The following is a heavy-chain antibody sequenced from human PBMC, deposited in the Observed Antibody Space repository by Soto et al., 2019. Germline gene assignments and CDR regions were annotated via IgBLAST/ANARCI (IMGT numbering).Heavy chain of an antibody. CDR1: GGSISSSSYY. V-gene: IGHV4-39*01. D-gene: IGHD2-15*01. J-gene: IGHJ6*03. CDR2: IYYSGST. CDR3: ASYFWDCSGGSCYPRDYYYYYYMDV. Sequence: SETLSLTCTVSGGSISSSSYYWGWIRQPPGKGLEWIGSIYYSGSTYYNPSLKSRVTISVDTSKNQFSMKLSSVTAAETSVYYCASYFWDCSGGSCYPRDYYYYYYMDVWGKGTTGT.